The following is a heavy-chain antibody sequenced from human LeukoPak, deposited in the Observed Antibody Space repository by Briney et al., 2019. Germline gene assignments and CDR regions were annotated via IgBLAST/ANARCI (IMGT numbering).Heavy chain of an antibody. CDR2: INPSGGST. CDR1: GDNYNSSN. J-gene: IGHJ4*02. V-gene: IGHV1-46*02. Sequence: GASEKVSCKASGDNYNSSNFHWVRHAPGQGLEWMGVINPSGGSTTYAQKFQGTLTMTRDTSTRLVYMELSSLTSEDTAVCCCASQWGREPYFDDWGQGTLVTVS. CDR3: ASQWGREPYFDD. D-gene: IGHD2-8*01.